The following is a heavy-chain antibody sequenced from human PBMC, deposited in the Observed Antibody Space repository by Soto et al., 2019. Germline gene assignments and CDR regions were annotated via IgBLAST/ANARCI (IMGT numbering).Heavy chain of an antibody. J-gene: IGHJ4*02. D-gene: IGHD3-22*01. Sequence: QVQLGQSGAEVKNPGASVKVSFKASDYIFTSFGISWVRQAPGQGLEWRGWISAHNANTNYAQKFQGRVTMTTDTSTSTAHMELRSLRSDDTAVYYCATERLAYYFDTSGEDFDYWGQGTLVTVSS. CDR3: ATERLAYYFDTSGEDFDY. CDR1: DYIFTSFG. CDR2: ISAHNANT. V-gene: IGHV1-18*01.